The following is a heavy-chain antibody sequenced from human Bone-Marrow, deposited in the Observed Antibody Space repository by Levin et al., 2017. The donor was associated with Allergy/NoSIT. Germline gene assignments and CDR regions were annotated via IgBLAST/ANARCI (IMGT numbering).Heavy chain of an antibody. Sequence: GASVKVSCTASGFTFGDYAMSWFRQAPGKGLEWVGFIRSKAYGGTTEYAASVKGRFTISRDDSKSIAYLQMNSLKTEDTAVYYCTRDSLAAAGASYYYYMDVWGKGTTVTVSS. D-gene: IGHD6-13*01. J-gene: IGHJ6*03. CDR2: IRSKAYGGTT. CDR3: TRDSLAAAGASYYYYMDV. V-gene: IGHV3-49*03. CDR1: GFTFGDYA.